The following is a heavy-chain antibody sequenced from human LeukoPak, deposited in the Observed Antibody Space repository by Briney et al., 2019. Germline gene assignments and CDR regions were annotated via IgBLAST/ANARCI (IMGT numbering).Heavy chain of an antibody. D-gene: IGHD3-16*01. CDR1: GGSISSSSYY. V-gene: IGHV4-39*01. J-gene: IGHJ4*02. CDR2: IYYSGST. CDR3: ARRGKRLASHFDY. Sequence: SETLSLTCTVSGGSISSSSYYWGWIRQPPGKGLEWIGSIYYSGSTYYNPSLKSRVTISVDTSKNQFSLKLSSVTAADTAVYYCARRGKRLASHFDYWGQGTLVTVSS.